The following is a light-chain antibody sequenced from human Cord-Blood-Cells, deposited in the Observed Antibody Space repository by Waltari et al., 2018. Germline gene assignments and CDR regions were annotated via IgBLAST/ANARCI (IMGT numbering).Light chain of an antibody. J-gene: IGKJ5*01. CDR3: QQRSNWPPIT. CDR2: DAS. V-gene: IGKV3-11*01. Sequence: EIVLTQSPATLSLSPGERATLSCRASQSVISYLAWYQQTPGQAPRLLIYDASNRATGIPARFSGSGSGTDFTLTISSLEPEDFAVYYCQQRSNWPPITFGQGTRLEIK. CDR1: QSVISY.